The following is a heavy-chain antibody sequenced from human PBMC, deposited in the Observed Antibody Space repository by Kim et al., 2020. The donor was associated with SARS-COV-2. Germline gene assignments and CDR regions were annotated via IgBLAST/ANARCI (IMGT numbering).Heavy chain of an antibody. Sequence: TYSPSFQGQVTISADRSISTAYLQGSSLKASDTAMYYCARLPQRNWFDPWGQGTLVTVSS. CDR3: ARLPQRNWFDP. J-gene: IGHJ5*02. V-gene: IGHV5-51*01.